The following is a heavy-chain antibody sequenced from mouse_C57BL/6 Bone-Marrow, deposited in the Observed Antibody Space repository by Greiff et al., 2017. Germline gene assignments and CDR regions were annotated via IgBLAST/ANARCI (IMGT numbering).Heavy chain of an antibody. D-gene: IGHD1-1*01. CDR1: GFTFSSYT. J-gene: IGHJ4*01. Sequence: EVNVVESGGGLVKPGGSLKLSCAASGFTFSSYTMSWVRQTPEKRLEWVATISGGGGNTYYPDSVKGRFTISRDNAKNTLYLQMSSLRSEDTALYYCARATVDYAMDYWGQGTSVTVSS. V-gene: IGHV5-9*01. CDR2: ISGGGGNT. CDR3: ARATVDYAMDY.